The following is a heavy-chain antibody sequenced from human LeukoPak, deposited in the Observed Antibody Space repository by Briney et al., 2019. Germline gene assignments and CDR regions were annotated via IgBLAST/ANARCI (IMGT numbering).Heavy chain of an antibody. V-gene: IGHV3-30-3*01. D-gene: IGHD3-22*01. J-gene: IGHJ4*02. CDR2: ISYDGSNK. Sequence: GRSLRLSCAASGFTFSSYAMHWVRQAPGKGLEWVAVISYDGSNKYYADSVKGRFTISRDNSKNTLYLQMNSLRAEGTAVYYCASGPDYYDSSGYIDYWGQGTLVTVSS. CDR1: GFTFSSYA. CDR3: ASGPDYYDSSGYIDY.